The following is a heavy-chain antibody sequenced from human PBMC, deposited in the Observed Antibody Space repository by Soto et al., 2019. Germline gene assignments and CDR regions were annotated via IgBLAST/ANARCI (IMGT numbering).Heavy chain of an antibody. D-gene: IGHD2-2*01. CDR2: ISGTDGST. CDR1: GFTFRTYD. Sequence: GGSLRLSCAASGFTFRTYDMSWVRQAPGKGLEWVSGISGTDGSTSYIDSVKGRFTISRDDSENTLYLQMNSLRAEDTAVYYCAKRACSTASCSYFDYWGQGTLVTVSS. V-gene: IGHV3-23*01. CDR3: AKRACSTASCSYFDY. J-gene: IGHJ4*02.